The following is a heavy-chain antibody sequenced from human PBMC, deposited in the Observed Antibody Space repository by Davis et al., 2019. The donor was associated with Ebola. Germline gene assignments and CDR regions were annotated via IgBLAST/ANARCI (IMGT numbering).Heavy chain of an antibody. D-gene: IGHD3-22*01. CDR2: IYTSGST. V-gene: IGHV4-61*09. CDR3: ARDRHGSSAYGF. J-gene: IGHJ4*02. Sequence: SETLSLTCNVSGASITSGYFSWTWVRQPAGKGLEWIGHIYTSGSTKYNSSLESRVTISLDTSKNQFSLRLNSVTAADTGIYFCARDRHGSSAYGFWGQGTLVTVSS. CDR1: GASITSGYFS.